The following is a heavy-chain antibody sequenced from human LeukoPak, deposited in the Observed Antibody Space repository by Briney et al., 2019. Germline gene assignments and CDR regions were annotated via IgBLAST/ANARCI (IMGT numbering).Heavy chain of an antibody. J-gene: IGHJ5*02. D-gene: IGHD6-13*01. Sequence: SETLSLTCAVYGGSFSGYYWSWIRQPPGKGLEWIGEINHSGSTNYNPSLKSRVTISVDTSKNRFSLKLSSVTAADTAVYYCARRKSQKYSSSWSGWFDPWGQGTLVTVSS. V-gene: IGHV4-34*01. CDR1: GGSFSGYY. CDR2: INHSGST. CDR3: ARRKSQKYSSSWSGWFDP.